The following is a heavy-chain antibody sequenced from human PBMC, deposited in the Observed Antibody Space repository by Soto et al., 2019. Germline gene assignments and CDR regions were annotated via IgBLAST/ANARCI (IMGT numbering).Heavy chain of an antibody. Sequence: GGSLRLSCAASGFTFSSYWMHWVRQAPGKGLVWVSRINSDGSSTSYADSVKGRFTISRDNAKNTLYLQMNSLRAEDTAVYYCARGGTLYGDYVHGMDVWGQGTTVTVSS. V-gene: IGHV3-74*01. CDR1: GFTFSSYW. CDR3: ARGGTLYGDYVHGMDV. J-gene: IGHJ6*02. D-gene: IGHD4-17*01. CDR2: INSDGSST.